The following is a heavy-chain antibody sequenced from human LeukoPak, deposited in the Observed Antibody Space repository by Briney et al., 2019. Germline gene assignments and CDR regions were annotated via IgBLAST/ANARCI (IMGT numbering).Heavy chain of an antibody. Sequence: GASVKVSCKASGGTCSSYAISWVRQAPGQGLEWKGGIIPIFGTANYAQKFQGRVTITADESKSKAYMEMRSLRCEETAEYNCARDRGYCSGRSCLAFHWGQGTLVTVSS. CDR1: GGTCSSYA. V-gene: IGHV1-69*13. CDR2: IIPIFGTA. CDR3: ARDRGYCSGRSCLAFH. D-gene: IGHD2-15*01. J-gene: IGHJ4*02.